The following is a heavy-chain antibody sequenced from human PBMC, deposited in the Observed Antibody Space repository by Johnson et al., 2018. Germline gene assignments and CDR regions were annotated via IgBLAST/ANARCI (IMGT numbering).Heavy chain of an antibody. CDR1: GFTFSSYG. Sequence: QVQLVESGGGVVQPGRSXRLSCAASGFTFSSYGMHWVRQAPGKGLEWVAVIWYDGSNKYYADSVKGRFTISRDNSKNTLYRQMNSLRAEDTAVYYCARDWGGSGSYLFAFDIWGQGTMVTVSS. CDR3: ARDWGGSGSYLFAFDI. D-gene: IGHD1-26*01. CDR2: IWYDGSNK. V-gene: IGHV3-33*08. J-gene: IGHJ3*02.